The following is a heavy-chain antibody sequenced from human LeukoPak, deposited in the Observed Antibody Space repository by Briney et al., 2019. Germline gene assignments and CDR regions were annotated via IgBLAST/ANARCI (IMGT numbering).Heavy chain of an antibody. D-gene: IGHD1-26*01. CDR1: GGSISSYY. CDR2: IYGSGST. CDR3: ARETVGAAARTFDF. V-gene: IGHV4-4*07. J-gene: IGHJ4*02. Sequence: PSETLSLTCTVSGGSISSYYWSWIRQPAGKGLEWIGHIYGSGSTTYNPSLKSRVTMSGDTSKNQFSLKLSSVAAADTAVYYCARETVGAAARTFDFWGQGTLVTVSS.